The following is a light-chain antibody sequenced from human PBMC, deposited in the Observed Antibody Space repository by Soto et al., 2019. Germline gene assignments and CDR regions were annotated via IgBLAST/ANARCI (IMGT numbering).Light chain of an antibody. V-gene: IGLV4-69*01. CDR3: QTWGTGFRV. Sequence: SVSASLGASVKLTCTLSSGHRSYAIAWHQQQAEKGPRYLMKINYDGTHNKGDGIPDRFSGSSSGAERYLTISSLQSEDEADYYCQTWGTGFRVFGGGTKLTVL. CDR2: INYDGTH. CDR1: SGHRSYA. J-gene: IGLJ3*02.